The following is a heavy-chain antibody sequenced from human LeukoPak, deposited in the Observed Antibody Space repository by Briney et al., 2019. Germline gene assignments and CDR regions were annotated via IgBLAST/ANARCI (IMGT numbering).Heavy chain of an antibody. D-gene: IGHD2-15*01. Sequence: ASVKVSCKASGYTFTSYYMHWVRQAPGQGLEWMGIINPSGGSTSYAQKFQGRVTMTRDTSTSTVYMELSSLRSEDTAVYYCARDEYCSGGSCYPSEVWGQGILVTVSS. CDR2: INPSGGST. J-gene: IGHJ4*02. CDR3: ARDEYCSGGSCYPSEV. V-gene: IGHV1-46*01. CDR1: GYTFTSYY.